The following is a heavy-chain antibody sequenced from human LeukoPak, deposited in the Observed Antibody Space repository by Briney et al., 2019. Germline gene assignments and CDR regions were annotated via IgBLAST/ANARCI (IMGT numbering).Heavy chain of an antibody. CDR2: ISASGGTT. Sequence: PGGSLRLSCAASGFTFSSYTMSWVRQAPGKWLEWVSVISASGGTTYYADSVKGRFTISRDNSKNTLYLQMNSLRGEDTAVYYCAKTRPGPAATFYYYGLDVWGKGTTVTVSS. J-gene: IGHJ6*04. D-gene: IGHD2-2*01. CDR3: AKTRPGPAATFYYYGLDV. V-gene: IGHV3-23*01. CDR1: GFTFSSYT.